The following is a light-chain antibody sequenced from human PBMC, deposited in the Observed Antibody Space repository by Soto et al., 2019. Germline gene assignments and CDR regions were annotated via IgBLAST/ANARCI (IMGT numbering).Light chain of an antibody. Sequence: DIQVTQSPSTLSASVGDRVTITCRASQSISSWLAWYQQKPGKAPKLLIYQASILKSGVPSRFSGSGSWTDFTLTISSLQPDDFATYYCQDYSSTSGLTFGGGAKVEIK. CDR2: QAS. V-gene: IGKV1-5*03. CDR3: QDYSSTSGLT. J-gene: IGKJ4*01. CDR1: QSISSW.